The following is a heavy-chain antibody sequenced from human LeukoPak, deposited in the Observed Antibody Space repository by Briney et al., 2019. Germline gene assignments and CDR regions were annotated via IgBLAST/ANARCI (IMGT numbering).Heavy chain of an antibody. CDR1: GVSISSYY. Sequence: NPSETLSLTCTGSGVSISSYYWSWLRQPAGKGREGVGRIYTSGTTHSNTSLKSQVTMSVDKSKNQFSLKRRLMTAADAAYSYEARDLGCSSPSCRDYWGQGTLVTVSS. CDR2: IYTSGTT. D-gene: IGHD2-2*01. V-gene: IGHV4-4*07. J-gene: IGHJ4*02. CDR3: ARDLGCSSPSCRDY.